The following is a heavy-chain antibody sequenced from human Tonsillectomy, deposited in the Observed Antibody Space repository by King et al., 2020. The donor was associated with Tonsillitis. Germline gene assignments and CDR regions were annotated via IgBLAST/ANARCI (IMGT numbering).Heavy chain of an antibody. V-gene: IGHV3-23*04. CDR1: GFTFSIYA. J-gene: IGHJ4*02. CDR2: ISGSGHST. Sequence: VQLVESGGGLVQPGGSLRLSCAASGFTFSIYAMTWVRQAPGKGLEWVSDISGSGHSTYYADSVKGRFTISRDNSKSTLYLQMNSLRAEDTAVYYCANANRGYTYYWGQGTLVTVSS. CDR3: ANANRGYTYY. D-gene: IGHD5-18*01.